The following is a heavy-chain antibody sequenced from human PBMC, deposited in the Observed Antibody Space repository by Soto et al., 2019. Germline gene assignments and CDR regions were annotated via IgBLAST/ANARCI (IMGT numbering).Heavy chain of an antibody. V-gene: IGHV3-30*18. Sequence: LRLSCAASGFTFSSYGMHWVRQAPGKGLEWVAVISYDGSNKYYADSVKGRSTISRDNSKNTLYLQMNSLRAEDTAVYYCAKDPREAGVVVVAATPAADYWGQGTLVTISS. CDR3: AKDPREAGVVVVAATPAADY. CDR2: ISYDGSNK. J-gene: IGHJ4*02. D-gene: IGHD2-15*01. CDR1: GFTFSSYG.